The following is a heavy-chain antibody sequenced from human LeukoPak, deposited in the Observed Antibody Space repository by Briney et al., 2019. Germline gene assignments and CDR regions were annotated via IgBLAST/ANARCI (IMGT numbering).Heavy chain of an antibody. Sequence: ASVKVSCKASGYTFTSYGISWVRQAPGQGLECMGWISAYNGNTNYAQKLQGRVTMTTDTSTSTAYMELRSLRSDDTAVYYCARDMYNWNDFSFDYWGQGTLVTVSS. CDR2: ISAYNGNT. J-gene: IGHJ4*02. D-gene: IGHD1-1*01. CDR3: ARDMYNWNDFSFDY. V-gene: IGHV1-18*04. CDR1: GYTFTSYG.